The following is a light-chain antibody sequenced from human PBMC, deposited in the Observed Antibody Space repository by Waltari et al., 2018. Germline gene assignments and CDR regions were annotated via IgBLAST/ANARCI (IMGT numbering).Light chain of an antibody. J-gene: IGKJ1*01. Sequence: EVKLSRYPGTLSVSPGERAPLYCRASQTIPGSSLSWFHTRPGQAPRLLVVGASTRAAGIPDRFSCSGSGTDFTLIISRLEPEDSAVYYCQYYGNSAWTFGQGTKVEI. CDR1: QTIPGSS. CDR3: QYYGNSAWT. V-gene: IGKV3-20*01. CDR2: GAS.